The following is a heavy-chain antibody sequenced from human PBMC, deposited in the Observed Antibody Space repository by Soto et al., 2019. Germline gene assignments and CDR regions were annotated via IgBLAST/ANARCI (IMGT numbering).Heavy chain of an antibody. D-gene: IGHD2-15*01. CDR3: AQVRGVVALDGYFDC. J-gene: IGHJ4*02. V-gene: IGHV3-23*01. CDR2: ISGSGGST. Sequence: EVQLLESGGGLVQPGGSLRLACVASGFTFSSDAMTWVRQAPGKGLEWVSGISGSGGSTYYADSVKGRFTISRDNSKNTLYLQMNSLRAEDTAVYFCAQVRGVVALDGYFDCWGQGTLVTVSS. CDR1: GFTFSSDA.